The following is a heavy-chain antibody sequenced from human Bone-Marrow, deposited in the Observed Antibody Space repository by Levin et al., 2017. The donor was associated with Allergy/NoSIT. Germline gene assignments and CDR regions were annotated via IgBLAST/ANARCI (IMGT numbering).Heavy chain of an antibody. CDR3: AREKNYYDSRGNNWFDP. CDR2: IYYSRST. V-gene: IGHV4-39*07. Sequence: SETLSLTCTVSGGSISSSSYQWGWIRQPPGTGLEWIGSIYYSRSTYYNPSLKSRVTISVNTSKNQFSLKLSSVTAADTAVYYCAREKNYYDSRGNNWFDPWGQGTLVTVSS. J-gene: IGHJ5*02. CDR1: GGSISSSSYQ. D-gene: IGHD3-22*01.